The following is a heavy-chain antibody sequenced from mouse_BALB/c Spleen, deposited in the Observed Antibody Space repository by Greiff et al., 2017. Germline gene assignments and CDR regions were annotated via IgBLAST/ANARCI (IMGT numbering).Heavy chain of an antibody. J-gene: IGHJ4*01. D-gene: IGHD2-14*01. CDR2: INPSTGYT. CDR1: GYTFTSYW. Sequence: QVQLQQSGAELAKPGASVKMSCKASGYTFTSYWMHWVKQRPGQGLEWIGYINPSTGYTEYNQKFKDKATLTADKSSSTAYMQLSSLTSEDSAVYYCASPYYRYDYYAMDYWGQGTSVTVSS. V-gene: IGHV1-7*01. CDR3: ASPYYRYDYYAMDY.